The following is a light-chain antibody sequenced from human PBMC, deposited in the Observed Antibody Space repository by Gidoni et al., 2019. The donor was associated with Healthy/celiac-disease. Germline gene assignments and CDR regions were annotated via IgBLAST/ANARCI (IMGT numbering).Light chain of an antibody. CDR3: QVWDSSSDHVV. CDR2: YDS. J-gene: IGLJ2*01. V-gene: IGLV3-21*04. Sequence: YVLTQPPSVSVAPGKTARINCGGNNIGSKSVHWYQQKPGQAPVLVIYYDSDRPSGIPERFSGSNSGNTATLTISRVEAGDEADYYCQVWDSSSDHVVFGGGTKLTVL. CDR1: NIGSKS.